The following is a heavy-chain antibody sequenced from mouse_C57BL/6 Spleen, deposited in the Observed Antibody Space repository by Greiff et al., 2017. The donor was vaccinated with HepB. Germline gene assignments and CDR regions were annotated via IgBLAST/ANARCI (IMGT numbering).Heavy chain of an antibody. V-gene: IGHV1-52*01. CDR2: IDPSDSET. D-gene: IGHD1-1*01. CDR1: GYTFTSYW. J-gene: IGHJ2*01. Sequence: QVQLQQSGAELVRPGSSVKLSCKASGYTFTSYWMHWVKQRPIQGLEWIGNIDPSDSETHYNQKFKDKATLTVDKSSSTAYMQLSSLTSEDSAVYYCARDYYGSSYENYFDYWGQGTTLTVSS. CDR3: ARDYYGSSYENYFDY.